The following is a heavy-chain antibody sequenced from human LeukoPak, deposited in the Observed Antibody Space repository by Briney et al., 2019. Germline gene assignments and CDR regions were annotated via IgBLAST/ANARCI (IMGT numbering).Heavy chain of an antibody. J-gene: IGHJ4*02. CDR3: ASWAGGEHLVPLFDY. Sequence: PGRSLRLSCVGSGFTLSNYAIHWVRQAPGKGLEWVAVISYDGSNKYYADSVKGRLTISRDNSKNTVYLQMNSLRVEDTAVYKCASWAGGEHLVPLFDYWGQGTVVTVSP. V-gene: IGHV3-30-3*01. D-gene: IGHD6-13*01. CDR2: ISYDGSNK. CDR1: GFTLSNYA.